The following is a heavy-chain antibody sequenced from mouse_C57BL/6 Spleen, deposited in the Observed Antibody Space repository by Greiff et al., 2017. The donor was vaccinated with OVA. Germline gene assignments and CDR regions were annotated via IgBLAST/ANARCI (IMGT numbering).Heavy chain of an antibody. CDR1: GYSFTGYY. CDR3: ARGWDYDEGY. J-gene: IGHJ2*01. D-gene: IGHD2-4*01. Sequence: EVQLQQSGPELVKPGASVKISCKASGYSFTGYYMNWVKQSPEKSLEWIGEINPSTGGTTYNQKFKAKATLTVDKSSSTAYMQLKSLTSEDSAVYYCARGWDYDEGYWGQGTTLTVSS. V-gene: IGHV1-42*01. CDR2: INPSTGGT.